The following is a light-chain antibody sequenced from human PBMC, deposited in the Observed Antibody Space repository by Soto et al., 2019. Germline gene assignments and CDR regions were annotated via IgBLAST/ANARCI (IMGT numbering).Light chain of an antibody. V-gene: IGLV1-47*01. Sequence: QSVLTQPPSASGTPGQRVTISCSGSSSNIGSNYVYWYQQLPGTAPKLLIYRNNQRPSRVPDRFSGSKSGTSASLAISGLRSEDKADYYCAAWDDSLSVVFGGGTKLTVL. CDR3: AAWDDSLSVV. J-gene: IGLJ2*01. CDR1: SSNIGSNY. CDR2: RNN.